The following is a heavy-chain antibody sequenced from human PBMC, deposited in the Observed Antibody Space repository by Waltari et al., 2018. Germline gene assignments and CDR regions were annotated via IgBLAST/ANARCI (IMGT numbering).Heavy chain of an antibody. V-gene: IGHV4-39*01. CDR3: ARHWKKSGYRFDP. Sequence: QLQLQESGPGLVKPSETLSLTGTLSGGAISRSSYSGAWIRQSPGKGLAGIGSIYYSGSTAYNPTLESRVTISGDTSKNQFSQKLSSVTAADTAVYYCARHWKKSGYRFDPWGQGTLVTVSS. J-gene: IGHJ5*02. D-gene: IGHD5-12*01. CDR1: GGAISRSSYS. CDR2: IYYSGST.